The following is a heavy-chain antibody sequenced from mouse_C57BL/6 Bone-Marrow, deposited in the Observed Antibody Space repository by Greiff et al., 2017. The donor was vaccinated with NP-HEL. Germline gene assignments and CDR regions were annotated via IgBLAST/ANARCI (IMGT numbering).Heavy chain of an antibody. CDR1: GYTFTSYW. CDR2: IYPGNSDT. Sequence: VQLQQSGPVLARPGASVKMSCKTSGYTFTSYWMHWVKQRPGQGLEWIGAIYPGNSDTSYNQQFKGKAKLTAVTSASTAYMELSSLTNEDSAVYYCTRWTIVTTNGFAYWGQGTLVTVSA. D-gene: IGHD2-5*01. J-gene: IGHJ3*01. V-gene: IGHV1-5*01. CDR3: TRWTIVTTNGFAY.